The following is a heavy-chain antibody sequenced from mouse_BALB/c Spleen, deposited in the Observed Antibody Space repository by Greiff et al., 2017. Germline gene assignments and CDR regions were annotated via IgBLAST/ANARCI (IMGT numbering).Heavy chain of an antibody. CDR1: GYTFTSYT. D-gene: IGHD2-2*01. J-gene: IGHJ4*01. Sequence: VQLQQSAAELARPGASVKMSCKASGYTFTSYTMHWVKQRPGQGLEWIGYINPSSGYTEYNQKFKDKTTLTADKSSSTAYMQLSSLTSEDSAVYYCASLWLRFYAMDYWGQGTSVTVSS. CDR2: INPSSGYT. CDR3: ASLWLRFYAMDY. V-gene: IGHV1-4*02.